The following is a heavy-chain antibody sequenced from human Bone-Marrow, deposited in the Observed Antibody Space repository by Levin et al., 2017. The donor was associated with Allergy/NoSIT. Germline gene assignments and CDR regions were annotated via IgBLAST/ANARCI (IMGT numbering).Heavy chain of an antibody. V-gene: IGHV5-51*01. CDR1: GYSFTGYW. J-gene: IGHJ6*02. D-gene: IGHD6-25*01. CDR2: IYPGDSDT. CDR3: ARRGSHGGYGLGMDV. Sequence: KVSCKTSGYSFTGYWIDWVRQMPGKGLEWMGVIYPGDSDTRYSPSFQGHVTISVDKSISTAYLQWSSLKASDTAMYYCARRGSHGGYGLGMDVWGQGTTVTVSS.